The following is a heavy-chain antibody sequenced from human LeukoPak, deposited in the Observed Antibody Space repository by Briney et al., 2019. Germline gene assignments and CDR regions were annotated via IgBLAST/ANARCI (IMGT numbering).Heavy chain of an antibody. D-gene: IGHD2-2*01. CDR2: INSDGSST. Sequence: GGSLRLSCAASGFTFSSYWMHWVRQAPGKGLVWVSRINSDGSSTSYADSVKGRFTISRDNAKNTLYLQMNSLGAEDTAVYYCATSTAGYNWFDPWGQGTLVTVSS. V-gene: IGHV3-74*01. CDR3: ATSTAGYNWFDP. CDR1: GFTFSSYW. J-gene: IGHJ5*02.